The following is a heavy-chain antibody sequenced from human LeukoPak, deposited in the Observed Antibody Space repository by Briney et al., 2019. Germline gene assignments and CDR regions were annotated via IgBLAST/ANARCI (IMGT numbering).Heavy chain of an antibody. CDR3: VREWYYYDSSGYNYGGWFDP. CDR2: IYYSGST. Sequence: SETLSLTCTVSGGSISSYYWSWIRQSPGKGLEWIGHIYYSGSTKYNPSLKSRVTISEDTSKNQFSLNLSSVTAADTAVYYCVREWYYYDSSGYNYGGWFDPWGQGTLVTVSS. D-gene: IGHD3-22*01. V-gene: IGHV4-59*01. CDR1: GGSISSYY. J-gene: IGHJ5*02.